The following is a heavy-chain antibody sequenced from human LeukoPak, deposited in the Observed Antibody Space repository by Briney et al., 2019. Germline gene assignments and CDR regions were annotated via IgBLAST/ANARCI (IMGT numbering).Heavy chain of an antibody. Sequence: ASVKVSCKVSGYTLTELSMHWVRQAPGKGLEWMGGFDPEDGETIYAQKFQGRVTMTEDTSTDTAYMELSSLRSEDTAVYYCATDLATMTMFDPWGQGTLVTVSS. CDR2: FDPEDGET. J-gene: IGHJ5*02. CDR3: ATDLATMTMFDP. CDR1: GYTLTELS. D-gene: IGHD5-24*01. V-gene: IGHV1-24*01.